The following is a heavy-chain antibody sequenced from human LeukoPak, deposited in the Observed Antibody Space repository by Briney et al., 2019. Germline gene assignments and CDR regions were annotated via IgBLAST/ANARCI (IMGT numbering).Heavy chain of an antibody. D-gene: IGHD6-19*01. J-gene: IGHJ4*02. CDR3: ARDLRYSSGWPGGY. V-gene: IGHV1-2*06. Sequence: ASVKVSCKASGYTFTGYYMHWVRQAPGQGLEWMGRINPNSGGTNYAQKFQRRVTMTRGTSISTAYMELSRLRSDDTAVYYCARDLRYSSGWPGGYWGQGTLVTVSS. CDR2: INPNSGGT. CDR1: GYTFTGYY.